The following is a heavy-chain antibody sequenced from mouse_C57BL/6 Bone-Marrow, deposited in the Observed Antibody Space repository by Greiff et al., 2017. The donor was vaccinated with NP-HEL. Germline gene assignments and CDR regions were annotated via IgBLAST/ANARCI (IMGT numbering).Heavy chain of an antibody. CDR3: AVLLWLRRRRGFDY. J-gene: IGHJ2*01. V-gene: IGHV1-81*01. CDR1: GYTFTSYG. D-gene: IGHD2-2*01. Sequence: VQLQQSGAELARPGASVKLSCKASGYTFTSYGISWVKQRTGQGLEWIGEIYPRSGNTYYNEKFKGKATLTADKSSSTAYMELRSLTSEDSAVYFCAVLLWLRRRRGFDYWGQGTTLTVSS. CDR2: IYPRSGNT.